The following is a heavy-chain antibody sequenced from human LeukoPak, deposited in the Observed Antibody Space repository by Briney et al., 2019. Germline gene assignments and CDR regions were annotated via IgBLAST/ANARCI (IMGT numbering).Heavy chain of an antibody. CDR2: MNPNSGNT. CDR1: GYTFTSYD. J-gene: IGHJ4*02. V-gene: IGHV1-8*03. Sequence: ASVNVSSTASGYTFTSYDINWVRQATGQGLEWMGWMNPNSGNTGYAQKFQGRVTITRNTSISTAYMELSSLRSEDTAVYYCARGYRGGGYSGYIDYWGQGTLVTVSS. CDR3: ARGYRGGGYSGYIDY. D-gene: IGHD5-12*01.